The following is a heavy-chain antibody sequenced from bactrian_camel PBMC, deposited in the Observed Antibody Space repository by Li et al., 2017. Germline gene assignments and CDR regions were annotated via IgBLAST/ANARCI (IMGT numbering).Heavy chain of an antibody. J-gene: IGHJ6*01. CDR2: IYTVDGST. Sequence: QLVESGGGSVQAGESLRLSCVDSGYTYSSYSWGWFRQTSGEDREGVASIYTVDGSTHYADSVKGRFTISKDNAKNTLYLHMDNLKPEDSGMYYCAVVKNPTKVRAAGIGSADFGYWGQGTQVTVS. CDR3: AVVKNPTKVRAAGIGSADFGY. CDR1: GYTYSSYS. V-gene: IGHV3S28*01. D-gene: IGHD2*01.